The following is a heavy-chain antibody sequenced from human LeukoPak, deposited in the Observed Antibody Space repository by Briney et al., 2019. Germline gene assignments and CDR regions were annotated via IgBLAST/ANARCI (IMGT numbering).Heavy chain of an antibody. V-gene: IGHV4-39*07. CDR1: GGSISSSSYY. D-gene: IGHD1-26*01. CDR2: INHSGST. Sequence: SETLSLTCTVSGGSISSSSYYWGWIRQPPGKGLEWIGEINHSGSTNYNPSLKSRVTTSVDTSKNQFSLKLSSVTAADTAVYYCARGSVIVGAKWGYYYYYYMDVWGKGTTVTVSS. CDR3: ARGSVIVGAKWGYYYYYYMDV. J-gene: IGHJ6*03.